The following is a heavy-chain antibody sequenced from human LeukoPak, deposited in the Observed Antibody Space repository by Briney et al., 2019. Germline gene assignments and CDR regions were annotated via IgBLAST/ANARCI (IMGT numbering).Heavy chain of an antibody. CDR1: GGSISSSSYY. Sequence: SETLSLTCTVSGGSISSSSYYWGWIRQPPGKGLEWIGSIYYSGSTYYNPSLKSRVTISVDTSKNQFSLKLSSVTAADTAVYYCASVLRYCSGGSCQGIEHWGQGTLVTVSS. J-gene: IGHJ1*01. D-gene: IGHD2-15*01. CDR2: IYYSGST. V-gene: IGHV4-39*07. CDR3: ASVLRYCSGGSCQGIEH.